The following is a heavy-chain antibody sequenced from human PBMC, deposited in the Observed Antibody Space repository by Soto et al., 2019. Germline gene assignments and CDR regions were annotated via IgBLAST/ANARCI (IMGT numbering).Heavy chain of an antibody. CDR2: IYYSGST. CDR3: ASGWGRTFDD. CDR1: GGSISSYY. J-gene: IGHJ4*02. Sequence: QVQLQESGPGLVKPSETLSLTCTVSGGSISSYYWSWIRQPPGKGLEWIGYIYYSGSTNYNPSLSSRVTLSVDTSENLFSLTLSSVTAADTAVYYCASGWGRTFDDWGQGTLVTVSS. D-gene: IGHD1-26*01. V-gene: IGHV4-59*08.